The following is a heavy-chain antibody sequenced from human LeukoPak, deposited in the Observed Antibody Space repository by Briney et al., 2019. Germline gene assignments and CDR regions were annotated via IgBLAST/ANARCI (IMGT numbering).Heavy chain of an antibody. CDR3: ARGSSSSYYYYDMDV. Sequence: SETLSLTCTVSGGSISSHYWSWIRQPPGKGLEWIGYIYYSGSTNYNPSLKSRVTISVDTSKKQFSPKLSSVTAADTAVYYCARGSSSSYYYYDMDVWGKGTTVTVSS. J-gene: IGHJ6*03. D-gene: IGHD6-6*01. CDR2: IYYSGST. V-gene: IGHV4-59*11. CDR1: GGSISSHY.